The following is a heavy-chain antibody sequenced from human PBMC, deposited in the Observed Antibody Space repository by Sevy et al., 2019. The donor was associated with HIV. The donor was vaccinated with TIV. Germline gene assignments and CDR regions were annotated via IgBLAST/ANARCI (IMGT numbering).Heavy chain of an antibody. CDR2: IWYDGSNK. J-gene: IGHJ3*02. CDR1: GFTFSSYG. D-gene: IGHD3-22*01. Sequence: GGSLRLSCAASGFTFSSYGMHWVRQAPGKGLEWVAVIWYDGSNKYYADSVKGRFTISRDNSKNTLYQQMNSLRAEDTAVYYCARDPITMIVPGAFDIWGQGTMVTVSS. CDR3: ARDPITMIVPGAFDI. V-gene: IGHV3-33*01.